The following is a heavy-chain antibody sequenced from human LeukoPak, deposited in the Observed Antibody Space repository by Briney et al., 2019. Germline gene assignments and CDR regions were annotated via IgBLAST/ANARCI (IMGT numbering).Heavy chain of an antibody. Sequence: SETLPLTCAVYGGSFSGYYWSWIRQPPGKGLEWIGEINHSGSTNYNPSLKSRVTISVDTSKNQFSLKLSSVTAADTAVYYCARVARIAAAGTFGFDPWGQGTLVTVSS. V-gene: IGHV4-34*01. CDR3: ARVARIAAAGTFGFDP. J-gene: IGHJ5*02. CDR1: GGSFSGYY. CDR2: INHSGST. D-gene: IGHD6-13*01.